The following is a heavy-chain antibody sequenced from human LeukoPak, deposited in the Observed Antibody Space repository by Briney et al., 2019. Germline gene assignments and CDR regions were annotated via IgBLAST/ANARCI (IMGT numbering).Heavy chain of an antibody. D-gene: IGHD6-13*01. Sequence: ASVKVSCKASGGTFSSYAISWVRQAPGQGLEWMGGVIPIFGTANYAQKFQGRVTITADESTSTAYMELSSLRSEDTAEYYCARDSDYRQQLVEGGNWFDPWGQGTLVTVSS. V-gene: IGHV1-69*13. J-gene: IGHJ5*02. CDR1: GGTFSSYA. CDR3: ARDSDYRQQLVEGGNWFDP. CDR2: VIPIFGTA.